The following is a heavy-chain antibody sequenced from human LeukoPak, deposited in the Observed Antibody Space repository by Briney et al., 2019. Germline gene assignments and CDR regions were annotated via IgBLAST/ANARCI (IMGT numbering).Heavy chain of an antibody. V-gene: IGHV3-48*03. CDR2: ISSSGSTI. J-gene: IGHJ3*02. D-gene: IGHD3-10*01. CDR1: GVTFSSYE. Sequence: PGGSLRLSCAASGVTFSSYEMNWVRLAPGKGLEGGSYISSSGSTIYYAESVKGRFTISRDNAKNSLYLKMNSLRAEDTAVYYCARSSSGSYWSSDAFDIWGQGTMVTVSS. CDR3: ARSSSGSYWSSDAFDI.